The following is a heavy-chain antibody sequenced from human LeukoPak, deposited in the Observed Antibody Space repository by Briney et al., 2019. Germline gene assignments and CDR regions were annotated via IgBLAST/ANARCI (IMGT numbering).Heavy chain of an antibody. V-gene: IGHV3-15*01. Sequence: GGSLRLSCAASGFTFNNYAMSWVRQAPGKGLEWVGRIKSKTDGGTTDYAAPVKGRFTISRDDSKNTLYLQMNSLKTEDTAMYYCATEKAGTVDYWGQGTLVTVSS. J-gene: IGHJ4*02. CDR1: GFTFNNYA. CDR3: ATEKAGTVDY. CDR2: IKSKTDGGTT. D-gene: IGHD6-13*01.